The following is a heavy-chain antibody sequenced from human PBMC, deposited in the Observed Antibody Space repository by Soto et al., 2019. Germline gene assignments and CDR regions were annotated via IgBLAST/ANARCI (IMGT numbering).Heavy chain of an antibody. D-gene: IGHD3-22*01. V-gene: IGHV4-59*01. Sequence: QVQLQESGPGLVEPSETLSLTCTVSGGSISSYYWSWIRQPPGKGLEWIGYSYYSGSTNYNPSLKSRVTISVDTSKNQFSLKLSSVTAADTAVYYCARVVNYDSSGEVDYWGQGTLVTVSS. CDR2: SYYSGST. CDR1: GGSISSYY. J-gene: IGHJ4*02. CDR3: ARVVNYDSSGEVDY.